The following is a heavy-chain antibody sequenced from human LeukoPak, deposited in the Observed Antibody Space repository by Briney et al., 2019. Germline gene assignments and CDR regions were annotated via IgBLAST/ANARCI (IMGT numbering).Heavy chain of an antibody. CDR2: IYYSGST. V-gene: IGHV4-30-4*08. CDR1: GGSISSGDYY. D-gene: IGHD2-2*01. CDR3: ARDRVVLGYCSSTSCPGAFDI. Sequence: SQTLSLTCTVSGGSISSGDYYWSWIRQPPGKGLEWIGYIYYSGSTYYNPSLKSRATISVDTSKNQFSLKLSSVTAADTAVYYCARDRVVLGYCSSTSCPGAFDIWGQGTMVTVSS. J-gene: IGHJ3*02.